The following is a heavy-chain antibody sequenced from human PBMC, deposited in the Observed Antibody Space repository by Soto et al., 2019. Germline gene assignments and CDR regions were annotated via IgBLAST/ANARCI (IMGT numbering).Heavy chain of an antibody. CDR3: ARELLYYYYGMDV. D-gene: IGHD1-26*01. Sequence: ASVKVSCKASGYTFTSYGMSWVRQAPGQGLEWMGWINPNSGGTNYAQKFQGWVTMTRDTSISTAYMELSRLRSDDTAVYYCARELLYYYYGMDVWGQGTTVTVS. V-gene: IGHV1-2*04. J-gene: IGHJ6*02. CDR2: INPNSGGT. CDR1: GYTFTSYG.